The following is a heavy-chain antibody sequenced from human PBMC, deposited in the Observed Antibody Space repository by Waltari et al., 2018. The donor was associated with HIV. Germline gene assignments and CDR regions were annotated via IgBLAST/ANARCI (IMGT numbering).Heavy chain of an antibody. CDR2: INAGNGNT. CDR3: ARTLWFRELLGLGSYYFDY. V-gene: IGHV1-3*01. J-gene: IGHJ4*02. D-gene: IGHD3-10*01. CDR1: GYTFTSYA. Sequence: QVQLVQSGAEVKKPGASVKVSCKASGYTFTSYAMHWVRQAPGQRLEWMGWINAGNGNTKYSQKFQGRVTITRDTSASTAYMELSSLRSEDTAVYYCARTLWFRELLGLGSYYFDYWGQGTLVTVSS.